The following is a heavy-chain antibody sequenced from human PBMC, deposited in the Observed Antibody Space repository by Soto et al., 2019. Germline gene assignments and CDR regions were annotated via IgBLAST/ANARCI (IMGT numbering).Heavy chain of an antibody. CDR2: IYYTGST. CDR3: ARDYMVRGVMGAFDI. CDR1: GGSISSGGYY. Sequence: QVQLQESGPGLVKPSQTLSLTCTVSGGSISSGGYYWSWIRQHPGKGLEWIGYIYYTGSTYYNPSLKSRVTISVDTSKNQFSLKLSSVTAADTAVYYCARDYMVRGVMGAFDIWGQGTMVTVSS. J-gene: IGHJ3*02. V-gene: IGHV4-31*03. D-gene: IGHD3-10*01.